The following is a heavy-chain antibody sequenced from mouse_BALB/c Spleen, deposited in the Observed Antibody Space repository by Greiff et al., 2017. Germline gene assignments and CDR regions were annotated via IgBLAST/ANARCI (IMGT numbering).Heavy chain of an antibody. CDR3: ARWRTTMITARAMDY. CDR1: GFTFSSFG. V-gene: IGHV5-17*02. D-gene: IGHD2-4*01. CDR2: ISSGSSTI. J-gene: IGHJ4*01. Sequence: VQLQQSGGGLVQPGGSRKLSCAASGFTFSSFGMHWVRQAPEKGLEWVAYISSGSSTIYYADTVKGRFTISRDNPKNTLFLQMTSLRSEDTAMYYCARWRTTMITARAMDYWGQGTSVTVSS.